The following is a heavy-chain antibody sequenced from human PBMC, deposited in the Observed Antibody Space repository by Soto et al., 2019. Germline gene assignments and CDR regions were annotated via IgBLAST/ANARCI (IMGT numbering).Heavy chain of an antibody. J-gene: IGHJ5*02. CDR2: IYPGDSDT. CDR1: GYKFTIYF. CDR3: ARLLYGDYVPKWFDP. Sequence: GESLKSSWKGSGYKFTIYFIGWVRQMPWKGLEWMGMIYPGDSDTRYSPSFQGQVAISADKSSSTAYLEWRSLRASDTAMYYCARLLYGDYVPKWFDPWGQGTLVTVSS. D-gene: IGHD4-17*01. V-gene: IGHV5-51*01.